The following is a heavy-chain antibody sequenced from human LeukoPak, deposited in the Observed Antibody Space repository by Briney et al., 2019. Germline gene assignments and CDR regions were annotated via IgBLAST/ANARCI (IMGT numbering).Heavy chain of an antibody. J-gene: IGHJ4*02. Sequence: LGASVKVSCKASGYTFTSYDINWVRQATGQGLEWMGWMNPNSGNTGYAQKFQGRVTMTRNTSISTAYMELTSLRSEDTAVYYCARGSLYYYDSSGYYYGYWGQGTLVTVSS. CDR1: GYTFTSYD. V-gene: IGHV1-8*01. D-gene: IGHD3-22*01. CDR2: MNPNSGNT. CDR3: ARGSLYYYDSSGYYYGY.